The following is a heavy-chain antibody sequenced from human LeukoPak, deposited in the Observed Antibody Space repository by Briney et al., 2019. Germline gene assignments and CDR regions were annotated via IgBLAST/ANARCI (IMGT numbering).Heavy chain of an antibody. V-gene: IGHV3-21*01. D-gene: IGHD3-3*01. CDR2: ISSDSNYI. J-gene: IGHJ4*02. CDR3: ARVRYDFWSGSLPFDS. Sequence: GGSLRLSCAASGFTFSSYSMNWVRQASGKGLEWVSSISSDSNYIYYADSVKGRFTISRDNAKNTLYLQMNSLRAEDTAVYYCARVRYDFWSGSLPFDSWGQGTLVTVSS. CDR1: GFTFSSYS.